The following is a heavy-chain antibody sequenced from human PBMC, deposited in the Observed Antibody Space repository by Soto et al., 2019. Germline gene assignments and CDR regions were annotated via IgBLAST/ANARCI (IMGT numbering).Heavy chain of an antibody. Sequence: SETLSLTCTVSGGSISSGGYYWSWIRQHPGKGLEWIGYIYYSGSTYYNPSLKSRVTISVDTSKNQFSLKLSSVTAADTAVYYCARFPAYSSSWYRVGFDPWGQGTLVTVSS. V-gene: IGHV4-31*03. CDR2: IYYSGST. D-gene: IGHD6-13*01. J-gene: IGHJ5*02. CDR1: GGSISSGGYY. CDR3: ARFPAYSSSWYRVGFDP.